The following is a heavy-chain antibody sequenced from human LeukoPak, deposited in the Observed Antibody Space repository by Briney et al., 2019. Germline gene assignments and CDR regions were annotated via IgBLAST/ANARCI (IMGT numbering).Heavy chain of an antibody. CDR2: ISSSSSYI. V-gene: IGHV3-21*01. Sequence: PGGSLRLSCAASGFIFSDYSMNWVRQAPGRGLEWVSSISSSSSYIYYADSVKGRFTISRDNAKNSLYLQMNSLRAEDTAVYYCARTNSGIAVAIDYWGQGTLVTVSS. CDR1: GFIFSDYS. D-gene: IGHD6-19*01. CDR3: ARTNSGIAVAIDY. J-gene: IGHJ4*02.